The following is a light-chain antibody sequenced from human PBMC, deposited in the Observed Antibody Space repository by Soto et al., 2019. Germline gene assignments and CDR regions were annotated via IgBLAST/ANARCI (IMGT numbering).Light chain of an antibody. V-gene: IGKV3-20*01. J-gene: IGKJ2*01. CDR3: QQFGSSPAEYT. Sequence: EIVLTQSPGTLSLSPGGGATLSCRASQSVNSKYLAWYQHKPGQAPRLLIYGASTRATDIPDRFSGSGSGTDFTLTISRLEPEDFAVYYCQQFGSSPAEYTFGQGTKLEIK. CDR2: GAS. CDR1: QSVNSKY.